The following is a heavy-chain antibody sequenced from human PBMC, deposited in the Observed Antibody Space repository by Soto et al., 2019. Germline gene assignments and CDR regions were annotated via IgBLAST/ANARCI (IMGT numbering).Heavy chain of an antibody. CDR1: GFTFSSYG. D-gene: IGHD1-7*01. V-gene: IGHV3-30*18. J-gene: IGHJ6*02. CDR3: AKEGTKENTDV. CDR2: ISYDGSNK. Sequence: QVQLVESGGGVVQPGRSLRLSCAASGFTFSSYGMHWVRQAPGKGLEWVAVISYDGSNKYYADSVKGRFTISRDNSKTTIYLELTGMRADDTAVDYRAKEGTKENTDVWGQGTTVTVSS.